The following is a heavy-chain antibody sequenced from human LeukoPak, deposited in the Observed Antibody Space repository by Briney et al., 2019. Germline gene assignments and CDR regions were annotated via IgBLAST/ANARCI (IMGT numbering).Heavy chain of an antibody. V-gene: IGHV4-4*08. CDR2: IYDSGST. Sequence: SETLSLTCTVSGGSISSYYWSWIRQPPGKGLEWIGYIYDSGSTNYNPSLKSRVTISVDTSKNQFSLKLSSVTAADTAVYYCARWPYCSSTSCYPGERGWFDPWGQGTLVTVSS. J-gene: IGHJ5*02. CDR3: ARWPYCSSTSCYPGERGWFDP. D-gene: IGHD2-2*01. CDR1: GGSISSYY.